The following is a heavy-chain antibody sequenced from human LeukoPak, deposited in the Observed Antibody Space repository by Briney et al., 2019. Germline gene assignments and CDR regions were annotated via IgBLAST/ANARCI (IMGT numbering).Heavy chain of an antibody. D-gene: IGHD6-6*01. V-gene: IGHV4-39*01. Sequence: SETLSLTCTVSDGSISSSSYDWGWIRQPPGEGLEWIGTIYYSGSTYYNPSLKSRVTISVDTSKNQSSLKLSSVTAADTAVYYCGRPLYSSSPTSPFRYWGQGTLVTVSS. CDR3: GRPLYSSSPTSPFRY. CDR1: DGSISSSSYD. J-gene: IGHJ4*02. CDR2: IYYSGST.